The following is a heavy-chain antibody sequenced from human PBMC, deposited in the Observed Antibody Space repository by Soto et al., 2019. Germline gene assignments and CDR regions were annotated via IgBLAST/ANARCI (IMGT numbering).Heavy chain of an antibody. CDR3: ARDGGSSVWYTAFDI. D-gene: IGHD6-19*01. Sequence: EVQLVESGGGLVKPGGSLRLSCAASGFTFSTYNMNWVRQAPGKGLEWVSSISSSSSYIYYADSVKGRFTISRDNAKNSLYLQMNSLRAEDTAVYYCARDGGSSVWYTAFDIWGQGKMVSVAS. CDR1: GFTFSTYN. V-gene: IGHV3-21*01. CDR2: ISSSSSYI. J-gene: IGHJ3*02.